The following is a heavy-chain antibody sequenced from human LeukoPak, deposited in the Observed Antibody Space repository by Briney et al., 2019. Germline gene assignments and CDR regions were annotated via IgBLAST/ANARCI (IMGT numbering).Heavy chain of an antibody. CDR2: INPSGYT. Sequence: SGTLSLTCAVYGESFSGYFWGWIRQPPGTGLEWIGEINPSGYTNYKPSLKSRATISRDTSKNQFSLTLNLVSAADTAVYYCARGAICGSSCRAFDVWGQGTMVTVSS. J-gene: IGHJ3*01. V-gene: IGHV4-34*01. CDR1: GESFSGYF. CDR3: ARGAICGSSCRAFDV. D-gene: IGHD6-13*01.